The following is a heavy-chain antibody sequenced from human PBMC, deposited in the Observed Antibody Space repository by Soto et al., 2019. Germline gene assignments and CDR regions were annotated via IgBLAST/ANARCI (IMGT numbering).Heavy chain of an antibody. CDR1: GFTFSNYA. CDR2: ISGSGVGT. CDR3: AKDRHPYASRRHPDF. Sequence: GGSLRLSCAASGFTFSNYAMTWVRQAPGKGLEWVSGISGSGVGTFYADSVKGRITISRDNSENRLYLQMYSLRAEDTAIYYCAKDRHPYASRRHPDFWGQGTPVTVSS. D-gene: IGHD2-2*01. J-gene: IGHJ4*02. V-gene: IGHV3-23*01.